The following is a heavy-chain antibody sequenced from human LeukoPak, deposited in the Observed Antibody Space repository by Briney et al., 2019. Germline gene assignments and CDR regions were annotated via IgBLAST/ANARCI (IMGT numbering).Heavy chain of an antibody. CDR2: FDPEDGET. CDR3: ATAKSSWYGSYYYYYGMDV. V-gene: IGHV1-24*01. D-gene: IGHD6-13*01. CDR1: GYTLTELS. J-gene: IGHJ6*02. Sequence: GASVKVSCKVSGYTLTELSMHWVRQAPGKGLEWMGGFDPEDGETIYAQKFQGRVTMTEDTSTDTAYMELSSLRSEDTAVYYCATAKSSWYGSYYYYYGMDVWGQGTTATVSS.